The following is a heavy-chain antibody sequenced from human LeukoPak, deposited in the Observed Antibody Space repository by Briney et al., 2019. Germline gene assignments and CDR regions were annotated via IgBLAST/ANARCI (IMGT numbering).Heavy chain of an antibody. V-gene: IGHV1-18*01. Sequence: ASVKVSCKASGYTFTSYGIIWVRQAPGQGLEWMGWISTYNGNTNYAQKIQGRVTMTTDTSTRTAYMELSRLRSDDTAVYYCARAWGYDSYYYYYMDVWGKGTTVTVSS. J-gene: IGHJ6*03. CDR1: GYTFTSYG. D-gene: IGHD5-12*01. CDR3: ARAWGYDSYYYYYMDV. CDR2: ISTYNGNT.